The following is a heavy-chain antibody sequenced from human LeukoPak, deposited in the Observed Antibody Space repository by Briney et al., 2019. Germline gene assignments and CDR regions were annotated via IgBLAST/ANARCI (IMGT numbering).Heavy chain of an antibody. V-gene: IGHV4-59*01. CDR2: IQYSGST. J-gene: IGHJ6*03. CDR3: ARVSWFPGTSYYYMDV. D-gene: IGHD1-1*01. CDR1: GGSISSYY. Sequence: SETLSLTCTVSGGSISSYYWSWIRQPPGKGLEWTGYIQYSGSTNYNPSLKSRVTIPVDTSKNQFSLKLSSVTAADTAVYYCARVSWFPGTSYYYMDVWGKGTPVTVSS.